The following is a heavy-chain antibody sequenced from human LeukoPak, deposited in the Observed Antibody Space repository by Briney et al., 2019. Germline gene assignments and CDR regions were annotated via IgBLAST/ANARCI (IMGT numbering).Heavy chain of an antibody. D-gene: IGHD1-14*01. CDR3: ARGVSGEP. Sequence: GGSLRLSCAASGFTFSSYAMHWVRQAPGKGLEWVAVISYDGSNKYYADSVKGRFTISRDNSKNTLYLQVNSLRAEDTAVYYCARGVSGEPWGQGTLVTVSS. CDR2: ISYDGSNK. CDR1: GFTFSSYA. J-gene: IGHJ5*02. V-gene: IGHV3-30-3*01.